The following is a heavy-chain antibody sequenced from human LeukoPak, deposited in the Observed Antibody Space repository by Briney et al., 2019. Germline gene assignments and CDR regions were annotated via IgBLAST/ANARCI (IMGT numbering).Heavy chain of an antibody. Sequence: GGSLRLSCAASGFTFNNYGMHWVRQAPGKGLECVALISNDGSKKYYAGSAKGRFTISRDNSRNTVFLEMNSLRGDDTAVYFCARDWGRGDSKYLDFWGQGILVTVSS. CDR2: ISNDGSKK. V-gene: IGHV3-30*03. J-gene: IGHJ4*02. CDR3: ARDWGRGDSKYLDF. D-gene: IGHD4-17*01. CDR1: GFTFNNYG.